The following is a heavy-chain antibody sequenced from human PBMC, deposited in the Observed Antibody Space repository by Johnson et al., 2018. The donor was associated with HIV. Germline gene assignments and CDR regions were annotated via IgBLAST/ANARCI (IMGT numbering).Heavy chain of an antibody. Sequence: VQLVESGGTLVKPGGSLRLSCATSGFTFSNAWMTWVRQAPGKGLEWVGRIKTKTDGETTDYAAPVRVRFSISRDDSQSTVYLQMNSLKTEDTAVYYCTTDPYYDYVWGTYHHDAFEIWGQGTMVTVSS. J-gene: IGHJ3*02. CDR2: IKTKTDGETT. CDR1: GFTFSNAW. CDR3: TTDPYYDYVWGTYHHDAFEI. V-gene: IGHV3-15*02. D-gene: IGHD3-16*02.